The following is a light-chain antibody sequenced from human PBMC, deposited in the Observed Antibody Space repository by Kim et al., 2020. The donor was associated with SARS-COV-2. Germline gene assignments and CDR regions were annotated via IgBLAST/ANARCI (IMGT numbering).Light chain of an antibody. CDR1: QSGRDH. J-gene: IGKJ1*01. CDR3: EQYDTWPPS. Sequence: VSPGEGVPRSCKASQSGRDHLAWYQQKPGQVPRLLIYKTSTRATGIPATFSGSVSGTDFTLTISSLQSEDFAVYYCEQYDTWPPSFGQGTKVDIK. V-gene: IGKV3-15*01. CDR2: KTS.